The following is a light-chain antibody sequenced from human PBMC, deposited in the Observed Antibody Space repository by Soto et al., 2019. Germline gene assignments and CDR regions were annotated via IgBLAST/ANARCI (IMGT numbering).Light chain of an antibody. Sequence: QAVVTQPPSVSEAPRQRVTISCSGSSSNIGNNAVNWYQQLPGKAPKLLIYYDDLLPSGVSDRFSGSKSGTSASLAISGLQSEDEADYYCAAWDDILNGPVFGGGTMLTVL. CDR1: SSNIGNNA. J-gene: IGLJ2*01. CDR3: AAWDDILNGPV. V-gene: IGLV1-36*01. CDR2: YDD.